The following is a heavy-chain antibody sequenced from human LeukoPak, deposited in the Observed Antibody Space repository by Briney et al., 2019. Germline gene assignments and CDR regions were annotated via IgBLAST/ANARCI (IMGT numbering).Heavy chain of an antibody. V-gene: IGHV4-59*01. CDR2: VYNSGRT. Sequence: PSETLSLTCSVSGASIGTYYXSWIXQPPGXGLEWIGYVYNSGRTNYNPSLKSRVTISVDTAKNQFSLNLNSVTAADTAIYYCARGQYDVLTRSYYFNYWGQGILVTVSS. CDR1: GASIGTYY. J-gene: IGHJ4*02. D-gene: IGHD3-9*01. CDR3: ARGQYDVLTRSYYFNY.